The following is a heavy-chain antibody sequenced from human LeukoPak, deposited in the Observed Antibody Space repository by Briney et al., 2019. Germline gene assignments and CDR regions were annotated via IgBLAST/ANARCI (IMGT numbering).Heavy chain of an antibody. CDR1: GGSFSGYY. CDR3: ARDDMGSAFGI. V-gene: IGHV4-34*01. Sequence: SETLSLTCAVCGGSFSGYYWSWIRQPPGKGQEWIGEINHSGSTNYNPSLKSRVTISVDTSKNQFSLKLSSVTAADTAVYYCARDDMGSAFGIWGQGTMVTVSS. J-gene: IGHJ3*02. CDR2: INHSGST. D-gene: IGHD3-22*01.